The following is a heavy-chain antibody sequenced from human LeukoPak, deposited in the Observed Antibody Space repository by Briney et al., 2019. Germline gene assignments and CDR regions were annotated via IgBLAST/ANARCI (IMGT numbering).Heavy chain of an antibody. V-gene: IGHV1-18*01. J-gene: IGHJ6*02. CDR1: GYTFTSYG. D-gene: IGHD1-7*01. Sequence: GASVKVSCRASGYTFTSYGISWVRQAPGQGLEWMGWISAYNGNTNYAQKLQGRVTMTTDTSTSTAYMELRSLRSDDTAVYYCARDAGITGTTYYYYGMDVWGQGTTVTVSS. CDR3: ARDAGITGTTYYYYGMDV. CDR2: ISAYNGNT.